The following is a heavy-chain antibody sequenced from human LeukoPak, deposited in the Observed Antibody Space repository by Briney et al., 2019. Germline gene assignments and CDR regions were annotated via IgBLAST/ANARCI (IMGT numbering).Heavy chain of an antibody. D-gene: IGHD5-24*01. Sequence: SETLSLTCTVSGDSISSSSSYWGWIRQPPGKGLEWVGSISHSGNTYSNPSLQSRVTISVDTSKNQFSLKLTSVTAADTAVYYCAKEDGRSEYFDSWGQGALATVSS. CDR3: AKEDGRSEYFDS. J-gene: IGHJ4*02. V-gene: IGHV4-39*07. CDR1: GDSISSSSSY. CDR2: ISHSGNT.